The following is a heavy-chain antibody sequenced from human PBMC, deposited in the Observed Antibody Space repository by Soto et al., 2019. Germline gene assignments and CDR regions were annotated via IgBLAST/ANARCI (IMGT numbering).Heavy chain of an antibody. J-gene: IGHJ3*02. CDR1: GGSISSSSYY. CDR2: IYYSGGT. CDR3: ARSATGLLWFGEFWAFDI. D-gene: IGHD3-10*01. V-gene: IGHV4-39*01. Sequence: PSETLSLTCTVSGGSISSSSYYWGWIRQPPGKGLEWIGSIYYSGGTYYNPSLKSRVTISVDTSKNQFSLKLSSVTAADTAVYYCARSATGLLWFGEFWAFDIWGQGTMVTVSS.